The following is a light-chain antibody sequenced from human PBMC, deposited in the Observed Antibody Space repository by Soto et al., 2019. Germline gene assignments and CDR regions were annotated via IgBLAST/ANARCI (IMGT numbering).Light chain of an antibody. J-gene: IGKJ1*01. Sequence: DAVLTQSPLSLPATLGQPASISCRSSQSLLHSNGYNYLDWYLQKPGQSPQLLIYLGSSRASGVPDRFSGGGSGTDFTLKISRVEAEDVGIYYCMQALQTPPTFGQGTKVDIK. CDR3: MQALQTPPT. CDR1: QSLLHSNGYNY. V-gene: IGKV2-28*01. CDR2: LGS.